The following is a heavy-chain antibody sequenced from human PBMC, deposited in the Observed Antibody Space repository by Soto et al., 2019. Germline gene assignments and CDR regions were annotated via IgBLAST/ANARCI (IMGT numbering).Heavy chain of an antibody. CDR3: AREGGARPSDYYFDY. J-gene: IGHJ4*02. CDR2: IIPIFGTA. V-gene: IGHV1-69*13. D-gene: IGHD6-25*01. CDR1: GGTFSSYA. Sequence: VASVKVSCKASGGTFSSYAISWVRQAPGQGLEWMGGIIPIFGTANYTQKFQGRVTITADESTSTAYMELSSLRSEDTAVYHCAREGGARPSDYYFDYWGQGTLVTVSS.